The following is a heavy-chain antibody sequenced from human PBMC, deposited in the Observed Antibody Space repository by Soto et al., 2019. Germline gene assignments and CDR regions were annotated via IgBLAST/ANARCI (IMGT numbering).Heavy chain of an antibody. CDR3: ARDYHDYGDYGGY. D-gene: IGHD4-17*01. CDR2: INPSGGST. CDR1: GYTFATYY. J-gene: IGHJ4*02. Sequence: XSVKVSCKATGYTFATYYMHWKPQAPGQGLEWMGIINPSGGSTSYAQKFQGRVTMTRDTSTSTVYVELSSLRSEDTAVYYCARDYHDYGDYGGYCGQGTLVTVSS. V-gene: IGHV1-46*01.